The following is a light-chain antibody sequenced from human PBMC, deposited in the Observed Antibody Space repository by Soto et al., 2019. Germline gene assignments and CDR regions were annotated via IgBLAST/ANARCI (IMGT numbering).Light chain of an antibody. V-gene: IGKV1-5*01. CDR3: QQYNLMGA. CDR2: DAS. J-gene: IGKJ1*01. Sequence: DIQMTQSPSTLSASVGDRVTITCRASQSISSWLAWYQQKPGKAPKLLIYDASSLESGVPSRFSGSGSWTEFTLTISSLQPDDFATYYCQQYNLMGAFGQGTKVEIK. CDR1: QSISSW.